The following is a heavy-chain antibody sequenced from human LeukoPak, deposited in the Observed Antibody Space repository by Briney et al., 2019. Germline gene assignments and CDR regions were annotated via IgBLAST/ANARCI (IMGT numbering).Heavy chain of an antibody. J-gene: IGHJ4*02. CDR1: GFTFSDAC. V-gene: IGHV3-15*04. CDR2: IESYSDGGTT. D-gene: IGHD3-3*01. CDR3: RTSTIWSGPQ. Sequence: GGSLRLSCKASGFTFSDACMSWVRQAPGKGLEWVARIESYSDGGTTDYAAPVKGRFTISRDDAKNTLFLQMNSLKTEDSALIAPRTSTIWSGPQWGQGSLVTVSS.